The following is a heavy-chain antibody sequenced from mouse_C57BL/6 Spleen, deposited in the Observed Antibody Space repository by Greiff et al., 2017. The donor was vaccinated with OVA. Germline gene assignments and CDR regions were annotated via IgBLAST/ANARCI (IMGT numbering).Heavy chain of an antibody. Sequence: EVQRVESGGGLVKPGGSLKLSCAASGFTFSDYGMHWVRQAPEKGLEWVAYISSGSSTNYYADTVKGRFTISRDNAKNTLFLQMTSLRSEDTAMYYCARRTGIGYYFDYWGQGTTLTVSS. CDR1: GFTFSDYG. D-gene: IGHD4-1*01. J-gene: IGHJ2*01. CDR2: ISSGSSTN. V-gene: IGHV5-17*01. CDR3: ARRTGIGYYFDY.